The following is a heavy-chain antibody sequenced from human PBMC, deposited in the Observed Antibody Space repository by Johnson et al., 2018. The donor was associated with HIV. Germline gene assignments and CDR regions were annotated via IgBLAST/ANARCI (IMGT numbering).Heavy chain of an antibody. CDR1: GFSFSSNW. CDR2: IRQDGSEK. Sequence: EVQLVESGGGVVQPGGSLRLSCVGSGFSFSSNWMSWVRQAPGKGLEWVANIRQDGSEKYYVDSVMGLFTISRDNAKNSLFLQMNSLRTEDTAMYYCASSELATMDNAFDIWGQGTMVTVSS. D-gene: IGHD1-14*01. CDR3: ASSELATMDNAFDI. V-gene: IGHV3-7*01. J-gene: IGHJ3*02.